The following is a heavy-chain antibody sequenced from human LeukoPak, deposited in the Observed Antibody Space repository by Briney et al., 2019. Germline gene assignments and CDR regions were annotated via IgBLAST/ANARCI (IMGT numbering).Heavy chain of an antibody. J-gene: IGHJ4*02. CDR2: ISSSSSYI. Sequence: PGGSLRLSCAASGFTFSSYSMNWVRQAPGKGLEWVSSISSSSSYIYYADSVKGRFTISRDNAKNSLYLQMNSLRAEDTAVYYCARGDIAAGAFVDYWGQGTLVTVSS. V-gene: IGHV3-21*01. CDR1: GFTFSSYS. CDR3: ARGDIAAGAFVDY. D-gene: IGHD6-13*01.